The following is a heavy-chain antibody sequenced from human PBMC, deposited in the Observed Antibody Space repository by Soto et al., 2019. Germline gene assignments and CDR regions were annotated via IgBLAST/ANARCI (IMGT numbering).Heavy chain of an antibody. CDR1: GGTFSSYA. CDR3: ARDGNYGSGSYYKNWFDP. D-gene: IGHD3-10*01. V-gene: IGHV1-69*06. CDR2: IIPIFGTA. J-gene: IGHJ5*02. Sequence: QVQLVQSGAEVEKPGSSVKVSCKASGGTFSSYAISWVRQAPGQGLEWMGGIIPIFGTANYAQKFQGRVTITADKSTSTAYMELSSLRSEDTAVYYCARDGNYGSGSYYKNWFDPWGQGTLVTVSS.